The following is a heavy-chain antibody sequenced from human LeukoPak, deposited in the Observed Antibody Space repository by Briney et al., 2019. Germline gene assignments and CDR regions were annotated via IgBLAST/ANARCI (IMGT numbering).Heavy chain of an antibody. CDR2: IKQDGSAK. D-gene: IGHD1-26*01. V-gene: IGHV3-7*03. J-gene: IGHJ4*02. CDR1: GFTFSSYW. CDR3: ARGLGAPDW. Sequence: GGSLRLSCAASGFTFSSYWMSWDRQAPGEGLQWVANIKQDGSAKHYVDSVKGRFTISRDNTKNSVFLQMNSLRTEDTAVYYCARGLGAPDWWGQGSLVTVSS.